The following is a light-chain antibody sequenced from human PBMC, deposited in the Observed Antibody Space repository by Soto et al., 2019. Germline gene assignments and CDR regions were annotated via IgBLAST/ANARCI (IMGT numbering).Light chain of an antibody. CDR3: QQRSIWPG. J-gene: IGKJ4*01. Sequence: EIVLTQSPATLSLSPGERATLSCRASQSVSSYLAWYQQKPGQAPRLLIYDASTRATGIPARFSGSGSATDFTLSISSRGPEDFAVSFCQQRSIWPGVGGGTKVELK. CDR2: DAS. V-gene: IGKV3-11*01. CDR1: QSVSSY.